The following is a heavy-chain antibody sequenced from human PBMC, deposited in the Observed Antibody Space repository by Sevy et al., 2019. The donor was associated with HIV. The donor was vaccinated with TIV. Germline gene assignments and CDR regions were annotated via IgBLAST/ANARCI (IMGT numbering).Heavy chain of an antibody. Sequence: GGSLRLSCAASGFTFSSYAMSWVRQAPGKGLEWVSGISGSGYSTYYADSVKGRFTISRDNSKNTLYLQMNSLRAEDTAVYYCAKERGVPWGAYYFDYWGQGTLVTVSS. CDR2: ISGSGYST. CDR3: AKERGVPWGAYYFDY. J-gene: IGHJ4*02. D-gene: IGHD1-1*01. CDR1: GFTFSSYA. V-gene: IGHV3-23*01.